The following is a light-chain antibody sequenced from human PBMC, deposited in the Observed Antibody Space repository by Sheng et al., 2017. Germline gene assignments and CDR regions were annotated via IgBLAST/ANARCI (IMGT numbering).Light chain of an antibody. CDR3: YSAPGNNRRV. CDR1: VLAKKX. V-gene: IGLV3-27*01. Sequence: SYELTQPSSVSVSPGQTARITCSGDVLAKKXSRWFQLKPGQAPVVVIYKDTERPSGISERFSGSSSGTTVTLTISGAQVEDEADYYCYSAPGNNRRVFGGGTELTVL. CDR2: KDT. J-gene: IGLJ3*02.